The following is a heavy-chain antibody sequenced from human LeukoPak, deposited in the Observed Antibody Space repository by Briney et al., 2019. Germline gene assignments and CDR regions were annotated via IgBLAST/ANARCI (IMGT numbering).Heavy chain of an antibody. J-gene: IGHJ4*02. CDR3: ARGVVDSSGYYYVDY. Sequence: PSETLSLTCAVYGGSFSGYYWSWICQPPGKGLEWIGEINHSGSTNNNPSLKSRVTISVDTSKNQFSLKLSPVTAADTAVYYCARGVVDSSGYYYVDYWGQGTLVTVSS. CDR2: INHSGST. V-gene: IGHV4-34*01. CDR1: GGSFSGYY. D-gene: IGHD3-22*01.